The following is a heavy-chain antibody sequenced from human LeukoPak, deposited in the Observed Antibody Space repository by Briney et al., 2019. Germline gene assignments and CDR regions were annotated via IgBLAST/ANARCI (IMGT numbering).Heavy chain of an antibody. D-gene: IGHD6-13*01. CDR1: GFTFSSYS. J-gene: IGHJ4*02. CDR3: ARSPGVTYYFDY. V-gene: IGHV3-21*01. CDR2: ISGSGSYI. Sequence: GGSLRLSCAASGFTFSSYSMNWVRQAPGKGLEWVSSISGSGSYIYYVDSVKGRFTISRDNAKNSLYLQMNSLRAEDTAVYYCARSPGVTYYFDYWGQGTLLAVSS.